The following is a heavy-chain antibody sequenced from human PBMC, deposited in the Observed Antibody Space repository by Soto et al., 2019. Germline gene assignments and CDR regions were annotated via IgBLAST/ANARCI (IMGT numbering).Heavy chain of an antibody. V-gene: IGHV4-39*01. Sequence: SGTLSLTCTVSGYSITSSSHYWGWIRQPPGKGLECIANIYYDGNTYSNPSLKSRVAISLDTSKNQFSLPLTSVTAADTAVYYCTRHHPHHYDSSGYFDYWGQGTLVTVSS. J-gene: IGHJ4*02. CDR2: IYYDGNT. CDR1: GYSITSSSHY. D-gene: IGHD3-22*01. CDR3: TRHHPHHYDSSGYFDY.